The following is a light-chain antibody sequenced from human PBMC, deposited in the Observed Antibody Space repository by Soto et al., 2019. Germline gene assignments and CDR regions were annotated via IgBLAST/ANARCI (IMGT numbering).Light chain of an antibody. CDR2: YAS. CDR3: QQYNNWPPIT. CDR1: QSVRNN. V-gene: IGKV3-15*01. J-gene: IGKJ5*01. Sequence: EIMMTQSPATLSVSPGERATLSCRASQSVRNNLAWYQQKPGQAPRLLIYYASTRATGIPARFSGSGSGTEFTLTISSLQSEDFALYYSQQYNNWPPITFGQGTRLEIK.